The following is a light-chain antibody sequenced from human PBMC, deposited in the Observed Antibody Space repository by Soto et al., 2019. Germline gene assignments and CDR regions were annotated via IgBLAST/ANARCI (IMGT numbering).Light chain of an antibody. CDR1: SSDVGAYNY. Sequence: QSALTQPPSASGSPGQSVTISCTGTSSDVGAYNYVSWYQQHPGTAPKLIIYEVTKRPSGVPGRFSGSKSGSTASLTVSGLHAEDEADYFCCSNAGGNKLIFGGGTQLTVL. CDR3: CSNAGGNKLI. J-gene: IGLJ7*01. CDR2: EVT. V-gene: IGLV2-8*01.